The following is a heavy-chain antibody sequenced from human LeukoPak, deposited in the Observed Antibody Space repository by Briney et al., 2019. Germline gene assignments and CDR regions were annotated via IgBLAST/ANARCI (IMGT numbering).Heavy chain of an antibody. Sequence: GGSLRLSCATSGFTFSSYTMTWVRQAPGKGLEYVSGIGSSAGSTTYADSVKGRFTISRDNAKNTLYLEMNSLRAEDTAVYYCTRDPRNKGFDPWGQGTLVTVSS. J-gene: IGHJ5*02. V-gene: IGHV3-23*01. CDR2: IGSSAGST. CDR3: TRDPRNKGFDP. CDR1: GFTFSSYT. D-gene: IGHD1/OR15-1a*01.